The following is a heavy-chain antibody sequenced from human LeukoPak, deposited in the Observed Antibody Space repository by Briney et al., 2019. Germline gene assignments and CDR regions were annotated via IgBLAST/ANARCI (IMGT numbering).Heavy chain of an antibody. Sequence: GGSLRLSCAASGFTFSSYAMSWVRQAPGKGLGWVSGISGSGGTTFLADSVKGRFTISRDNSKNTLYLQMNSLRAEDTAVYYCAKGGLGAHFDYWGQGTLVTVSS. J-gene: IGHJ4*02. V-gene: IGHV3-23*01. D-gene: IGHD3/OR15-3a*01. CDR3: AKGGLGAHFDY. CDR2: ISGSGGTT. CDR1: GFTFSSYA.